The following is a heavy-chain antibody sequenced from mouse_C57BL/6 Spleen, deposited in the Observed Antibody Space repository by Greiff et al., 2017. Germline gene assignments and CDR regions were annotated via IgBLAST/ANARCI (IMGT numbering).Heavy chain of an antibody. V-gene: IGHV1-63*01. J-gene: IGHJ1*03. CDR1: GYTFTNYW. CDR3: ARSSSRYFDV. CDR2: IYPGGGYT. Sequence: QVQLQQSGAELVRPGTSVKMSCKASGYTFTNYWIGWAKQRPGHGLEWIGDIYPGGGYTNYYEKFKGKATLTADKSSSTAYMQFSSLTSEDSAIYYCARSSSRYFDVWGTGTTVTVSS. D-gene: IGHD6-1*01.